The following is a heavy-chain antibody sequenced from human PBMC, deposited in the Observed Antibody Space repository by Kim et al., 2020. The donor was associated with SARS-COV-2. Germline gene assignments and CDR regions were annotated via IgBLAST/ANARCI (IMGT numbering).Heavy chain of an antibody. J-gene: IGHJ4*02. D-gene: IGHD5-12*01. V-gene: IGHV4-4*09. CDR3: ARGASGYSLDFDF. Sequence: NPSLKSRVTISVDTSKNQCSLKLGSVTAADTAVYYCARGASGYSLDFDFWGQGALVTVSS.